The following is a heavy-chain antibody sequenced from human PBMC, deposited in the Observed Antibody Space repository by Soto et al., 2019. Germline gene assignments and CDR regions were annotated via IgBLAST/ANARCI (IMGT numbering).Heavy chain of an antibody. D-gene: IGHD3-22*01. J-gene: IGHJ4*02. CDR1: GFAFISYA. V-gene: IGHV3-64D*08. CDR3: VKDGYYDISGYSAYFDY. Sequence: GSLRLSCSASGFAFISYAIHWVRPAPGKGLEYVSAISSNGGSTYYADFVRGRFTISRDNSKNTLYLQMSSLRTEDTAVYYCVKDGYYDISGYSAYFDYWGQGTLVTVSS. CDR2: ISSNGGST.